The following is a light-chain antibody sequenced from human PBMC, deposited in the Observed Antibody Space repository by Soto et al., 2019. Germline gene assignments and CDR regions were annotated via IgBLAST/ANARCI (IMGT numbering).Light chain of an antibody. CDR2: GAS. V-gene: IGKV3-20*01. CDR1: QSVGSIY. Sequence: EIVLTQSPGTLSLSPGERATLSCRASQSVGSIYLAWYQQRPGQAPRLLIYGASNRATGIPVRFSGSGSGTDFTLTISGLEPEDFAVYYCQQYGSSSINFGQGTRLEIK. J-gene: IGKJ5*01. CDR3: QQYGSSSIN.